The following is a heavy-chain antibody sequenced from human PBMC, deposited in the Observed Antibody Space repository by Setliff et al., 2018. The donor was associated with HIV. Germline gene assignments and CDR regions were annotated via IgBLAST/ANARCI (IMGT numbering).Heavy chain of an antibody. CDR1: GGSFSGYS. V-gene: IGHV4-34*10. Sequence: PSETLSLTCAVYGGSFSGYSWTWIRQAPGKGLEWIGEINHSGSISYNPSLKSRVTMSVDTSKNQFSLKLSSVTAADTAVYYCASVSSATYYYFQQWGQGTLVTVPQ. J-gene: IGHJ1*01. D-gene: IGHD1-26*01. CDR3: ASVSSATYYYFQQ. CDR2: INHSGSI.